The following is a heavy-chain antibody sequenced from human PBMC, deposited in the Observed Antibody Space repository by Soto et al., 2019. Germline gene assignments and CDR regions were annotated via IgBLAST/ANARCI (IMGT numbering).Heavy chain of an antibody. CDR1: GYTFTTYD. D-gene: IGHD5-18*01. J-gene: IGHJ4*02. V-gene: IGHV1-46*01. Sequence: HVPLVPSGAEVKKPGASVRVSCKATGYTFTTYDLYWVRQAPGLGLEWMGISTPGGGITSYAQKFKGRITMARETSTGTVYMALSSLWSEDTSMYYCAKVLSALVPRYVDTWGQGTLVTVSS. CDR2: STPGGGIT. CDR3: AKVLSALVPRYVDT.